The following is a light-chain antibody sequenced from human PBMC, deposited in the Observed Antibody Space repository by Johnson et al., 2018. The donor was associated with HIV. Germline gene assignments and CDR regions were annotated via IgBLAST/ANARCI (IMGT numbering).Light chain of an antibody. CDR3: GTWNSSLSGGPYV. Sequence: SVLTQPPSLSAAPGQTVTISCSGSSSNIGNNYVSWYQQLPGTAPKLLIYDNNKRPSGIPDRFSGSKSGTSATLGITGLQTGDEADYYCGTWNSSLSGGPYVFGTGTKVTAL. CDR2: DNN. J-gene: IGLJ1*01. V-gene: IGLV1-51*01. CDR1: SSNIGNNY.